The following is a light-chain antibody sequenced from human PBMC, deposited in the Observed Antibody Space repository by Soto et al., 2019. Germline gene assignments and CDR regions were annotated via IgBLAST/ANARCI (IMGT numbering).Light chain of an antibody. Sequence: QSALTQPASASGSPGQSVTISCTGTSSDVGTYNSVSWYQQHPGKAPKLMMFEVTNRPAGVPDRFSGSKSGNTASLTVSGLQAEDEADYYCSSYAGTHIVFGSGTKLTVL. V-gene: IGLV2-8*01. J-gene: IGLJ1*01. CDR3: SSYAGTHIV. CDR2: EVT. CDR1: SSDVGTYNS.